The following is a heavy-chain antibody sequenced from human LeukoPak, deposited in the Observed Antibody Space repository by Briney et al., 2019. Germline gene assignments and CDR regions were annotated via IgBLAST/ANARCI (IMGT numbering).Heavy chain of an antibody. J-gene: IGHJ4*02. V-gene: IGHV3-48*01. CDR3: SYKASPVDFDS. Sequence: GGSLGLSCAASGFTFSIFSMNWVRQAPGKGLEWVSYITTDSTTIYYADSVKGRFTISRDNAKNSLYLQMNSLTTEDTAVYYCSYKASPVDFDSWGQGTLVTVSS. CDR2: ITTDSTTI. D-gene: IGHD3-10*01. CDR1: GFTFSIFS.